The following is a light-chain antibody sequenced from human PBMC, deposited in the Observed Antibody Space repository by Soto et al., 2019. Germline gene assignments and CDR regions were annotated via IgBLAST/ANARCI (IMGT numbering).Light chain of an antibody. CDR1: QSVSSN. V-gene: IGKV3-15*01. CDR3: QQYNNWPIT. Sequence: EIVMMKSPATLSVSPGERATLSCRASQSVSSNLAWYQQKPGQAPRLLIYGASTRATGIPARFSGSGSGTEFTLTISSLQSEDFAVYYCQQYNNWPITFGQGTLLEIK. CDR2: GAS. J-gene: IGKJ5*01.